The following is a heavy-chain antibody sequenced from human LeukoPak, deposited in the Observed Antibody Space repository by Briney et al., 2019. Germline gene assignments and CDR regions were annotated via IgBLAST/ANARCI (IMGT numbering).Heavy chain of an antibody. V-gene: IGHV1-24*01. D-gene: IGHD4-11*01. CDR2: FDPEDGET. CDR3: ATDPIVRLQYNY. CDR1: GYTLTELA. Sequence: ASVNCASKVWGYTLTELAVGCVRQTAREGFDWMGGFDPEDGETIYAQKLQGRVTMTEDTSTDTAYMELSSLRSEDTAVYYCATDPIVRLQYNYWGQGTLVTVSS. J-gene: IGHJ4*02.